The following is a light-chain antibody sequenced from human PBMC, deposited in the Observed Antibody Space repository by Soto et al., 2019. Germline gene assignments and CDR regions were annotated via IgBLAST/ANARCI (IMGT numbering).Light chain of an antibody. J-gene: IGKJ1*01. CDR1: QSISSW. V-gene: IGKV1-5*01. CDR3: QQYNSYSLT. Sequence: IQIAPFPSTPFSSVGDRVTLPCRASQSISSWLAWYQQKPGKAPKLLIYDASSLESGVPSRFSGSGSGTEFTLTISSLQPDDFATYYCQQYNSYSLTFGQGTKVDIK. CDR2: DAS.